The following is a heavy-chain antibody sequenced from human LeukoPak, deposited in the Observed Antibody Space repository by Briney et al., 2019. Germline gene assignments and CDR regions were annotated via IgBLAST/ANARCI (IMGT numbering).Heavy chain of an antibody. Sequence: GGSLRLSCAASGFTFSNAWMSWVRQAPGKGLEWVSAISENGLDTYYADCVRGRFTISRDNSKNTLPLQMNYLRADDTAVYYCAKDTAQGYTSASIGDDYWGQGTLVTVSS. V-gene: IGHV3-23*01. D-gene: IGHD5-18*01. J-gene: IGHJ4*02. CDR2: ISENGLDT. CDR1: GFTFSNAW. CDR3: AKDTAQGYTSASIGDDY.